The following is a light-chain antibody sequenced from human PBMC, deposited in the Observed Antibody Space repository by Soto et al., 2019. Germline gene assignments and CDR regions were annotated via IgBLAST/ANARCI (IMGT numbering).Light chain of an antibody. CDR2: DVS. V-gene: IGLV2-11*01. J-gene: IGLJ2*01. CDR3: CSYAGSYTRYVV. CDR1: SSDVGGYNY. Sequence: QSALTQPRSVSGSPGQSVTISCTGTSSDVGGYNYVSWYQQHPGKAPKLMIYDVSKRPSGVPDRFSGSKSGNTASLTISGLQAEDEADYYCCSYAGSYTRYVVFGVGTKLPS.